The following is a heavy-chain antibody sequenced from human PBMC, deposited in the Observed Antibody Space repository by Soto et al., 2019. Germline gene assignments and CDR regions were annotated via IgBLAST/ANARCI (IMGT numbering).Heavy chain of an antibody. CDR1: GFTVSSNY. CDR3: ARNPFDFWSGPNPYGMDV. D-gene: IGHD3-3*01. J-gene: IGHJ6*02. Sequence: PGGSLRFSCAASGFTVSSNYMSWVRQAPGKGLEWVSVIYSGGSTYYADSVKGRFTISRDNSKNTLYLQMNSLRAEDTAVYYCARNPFDFWSGPNPYGMDVWGQGTKVTVSS. CDR2: IYSGGST. V-gene: IGHV3-53*01.